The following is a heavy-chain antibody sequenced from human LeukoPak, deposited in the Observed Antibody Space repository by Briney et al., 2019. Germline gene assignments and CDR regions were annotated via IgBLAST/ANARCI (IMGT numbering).Heavy chain of an antibody. D-gene: IGHD3-10*01. V-gene: IGHV4-31*03. CDR2: IYYSGST. CDR3: ARDRGSGSYYNGYWYFDL. CDR1: GGSISSGGYY. J-gene: IGHJ2*01. Sequence: SETLSLTCTVSGGSISSGGYYWSWIRQHPGKGLEWIAYIYYSGSTYYNPSLKSRVTISVDTSKNQFSLKLSSVTAADTAVYYCARDRGSGSYYNGYWYFDLWGRGTLVTVSS.